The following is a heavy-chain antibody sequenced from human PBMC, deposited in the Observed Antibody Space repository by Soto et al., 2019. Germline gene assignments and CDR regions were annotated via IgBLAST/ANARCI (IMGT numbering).Heavy chain of an antibody. CDR3: ARGSMELERLGFDY. J-gene: IGHJ4*02. Sequence: PSETLSLTCTVSGGSISSYYWSWIRQPPGKGLEWIGYIYYSGSTNYNPSLKSRVTISVDTSKNQFSLKLSSVTAADTAVYYCARGSMELERLGFDYWGQGTLVTVSS. D-gene: IGHD1-1*01. CDR1: GGSISSYY. V-gene: IGHV4-59*01. CDR2: IYYSGST.